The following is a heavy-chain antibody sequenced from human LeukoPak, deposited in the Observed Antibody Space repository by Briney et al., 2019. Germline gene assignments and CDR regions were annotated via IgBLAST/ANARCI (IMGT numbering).Heavy chain of an antibody. V-gene: IGHV3-73*01. J-gene: IGHJ4*02. CDR3: TRLGLNYGFDY. Sequence: GGSLRLSCAAPGFTFSGSAMHWVRQASGKGLEWVGRIRSKANSYATAYAASVKGRFTISRDDSKNTAYLQMNSLKAEDTAVYYCTRLGLNYGFDYWGQGTLVTVSP. CDR1: GFTFSGSA. D-gene: IGHD3-16*01. CDR2: IRSKANSYAT.